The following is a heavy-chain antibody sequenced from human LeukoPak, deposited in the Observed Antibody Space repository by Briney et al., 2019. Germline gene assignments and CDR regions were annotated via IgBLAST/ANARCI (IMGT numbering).Heavy chain of an antibody. Sequence: NPSETLSLTCAVSGYSISSSNWWGWIRQPPGKGLEWIGYIYYSGSTYYNPSLKSRVTISVDTSKNQFSLKLSSVTAADTAVYYCARGQSDCSGGSCSYYFDYWGQGTLVTVSS. CDR2: IYYSGST. V-gene: IGHV4-28*03. CDR1: GYSISSSNW. CDR3: ARGQSDCSGGSCSYYFDY. J-gene: IGHJ4*02. D-gene: IGHD2-15*01.